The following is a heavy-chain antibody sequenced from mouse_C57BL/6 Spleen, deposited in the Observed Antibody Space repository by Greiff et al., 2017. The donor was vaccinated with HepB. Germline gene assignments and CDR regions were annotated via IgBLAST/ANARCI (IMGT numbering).Heavy chain of an antibody. CDR1: GYTFTSYW. D-gene: IGHD4-1*01. J-gene: IGHJ4*01. CDR2: IHPNSGST. Sequence: VQLQQPGAELVKPGASVKLSCKASGYTFTSYWMHWVKQRPGQGLEWIGMIHPNSGSTNYNEKFKSKATLTVDKSSSTAYMQLSSLTSEDSAVYYCAREGLGLYYAMDYWGQGTSVTVSS. CDR3: AREGLGLYYAMDY. V-gene: IGHV1-64*01.